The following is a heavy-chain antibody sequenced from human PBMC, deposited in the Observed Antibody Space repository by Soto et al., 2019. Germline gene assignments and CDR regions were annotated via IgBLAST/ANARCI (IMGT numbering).Heavy chain of an antibody. Sequence: SETLSLTCTVSGGSISSGGYYWSWIRQHPGKGLEWIGYIYYSGSTYYNPSLKSQVTISVDTSKNQFSLKLSSVTAADTSVYYCARAVDTAMAHDYWGQGTLVTISS. CDR1: GGSISSGGYY. J-gene: IGHJ4*02. D-gene: IGHD5-18*01. CDR2: IYYSGST. V-gene: IGHV4-31*01. CDR3: ARAVDTAMAHDY.